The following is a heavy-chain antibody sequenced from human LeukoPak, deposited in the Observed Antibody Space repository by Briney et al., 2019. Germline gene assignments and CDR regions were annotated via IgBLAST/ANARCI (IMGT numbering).Heavy chain of an antibody. Sequence: SVKVSCKASGGTFSSYAISWVRQAPGQGLEWMGGIIPIFGTANYAQKFQGRVTMTTDTSTSTAYMELRSLRSDDTAVYYCARDGRYYYDSSGYLDYWGQGTLVTVSS. V-gene: IGHV1-69*05. CDR3: ARDGRYYYDSSGYLDY. CDR1: GGTFSSYA. J-gene: IGHJ4*02. CDR2: IIPIFGTA. D-gene: IGHD3-22*01.